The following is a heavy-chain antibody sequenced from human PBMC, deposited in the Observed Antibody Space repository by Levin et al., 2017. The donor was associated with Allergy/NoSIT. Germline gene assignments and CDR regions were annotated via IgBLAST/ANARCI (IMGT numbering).Heavy chain of an antibody. Sequence: SETLSLTCAVSSYSISSGYYWGWIRQPPGKGLEWIGTIYHSGSTNYNPSLKSRVTMSVDTSKNQFSLKLNTVTAADTAVYYCARGYGSKSFAVSYWGQGTLVTVSS. CDR3: ARGYGSKSFAVSY. V-gene: IGHV4-38-2*01. CDR1: SYSISSGYY. D-gene: IGHD4-11*01. CDR2: IYHSGST. J-gene: IGHJ4*02.